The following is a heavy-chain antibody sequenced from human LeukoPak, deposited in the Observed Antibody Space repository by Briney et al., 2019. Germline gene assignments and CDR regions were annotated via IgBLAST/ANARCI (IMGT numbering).Heavy chain of an antibody. CDR3: ARGESKGTYYYYYYGMDV. Sequence: SETLSLTCAVSGYSISSSNWWGWIRQPPGKGLEWIGYIYYSGSTYYNPSLKSRVTISVDTSKNQFSLKLSSVTAADTAVYYCARGESKGTYYYYYYGMDVWGQGTTVTVSS. CDR2: IYYSGST. V-gene: IGHV4-28*03. D-gene: IGHD3-10*01. J-gene: IGHJ6*02. CDR1: GYSISSSNW.